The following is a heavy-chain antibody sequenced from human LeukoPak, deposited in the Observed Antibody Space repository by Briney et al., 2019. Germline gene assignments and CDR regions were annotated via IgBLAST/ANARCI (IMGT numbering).Heavy chain of an antibody. CDR2: MNPNSGNT. D-gene: IGHD3-22*01. V-gene: IGHV1-8*03. CDR3: ARVLAGVIGYMDV. J-gene: IGHJ6*03. CDR1: GYTFTIYD. Sequence: GASVKLSCTASGYTFTIYDNNWVRHATGQGMERKGWMNPNSGNTGYAKKLQGRVTITADKSTSTAYMELSSLRSEDTAVYYCARVLAGVIGYMDVWGKGTTVTISS.